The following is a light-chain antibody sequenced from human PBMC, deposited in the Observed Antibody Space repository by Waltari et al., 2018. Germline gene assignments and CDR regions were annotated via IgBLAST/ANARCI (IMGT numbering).Light chain of an antibody. CDR2: SSSDSHV. CDR3: MIWPGYTWV. V-gene: IGLV5-37*01. Sequence: QPVLTQPPSSSASPGETARLTCSLSSDFNVLTYKIYWHQHKPGSPPKYLLSSSSDSHVGQGSEVPSRFSGSKDASANAGILLISGLQSEDEADYYCMIWPGYTWVIGGGTKLTVL. CDR1: SDFNVLTYK. J-gene: IGLJ3*02.